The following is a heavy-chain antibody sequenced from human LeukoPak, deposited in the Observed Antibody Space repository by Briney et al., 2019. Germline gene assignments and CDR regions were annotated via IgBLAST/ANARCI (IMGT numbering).Heavy chain of an antibody. V-gene: IGHV1-2*02. CDR2: INPNSGGT. J-gene: IGHJ6*03. Sequence: ASVKVSFKASGYTFTGYYMHWVRQAPGQGLEWMGWINPNSGGTNYAQKFQGRVTMTRDTSISTAYMELGRLRSDDTAVYYCARDRSEYCSSTSCYKGYYYYMDVWGKGTTVTVSS. CDR1: GYTFTGYY. CDR3: ARDRSEYCSSTSCYKGYYYYMDV. D-gene: IGHD2-2*02.